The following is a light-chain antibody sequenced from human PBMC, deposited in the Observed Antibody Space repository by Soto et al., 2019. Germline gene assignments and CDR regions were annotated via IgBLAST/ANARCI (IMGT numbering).Light chain of an antibody. V-gene: IGLV1-40*01. CDR1: SSNIGAGYD. Sequence: QSVLTQPPSASGAPGQRVTISCTGTSSNIGAGYDVPWYQQLPGTAPKLLIYGNSNRPSGVPDRFSGSKSGTSASPAITGLQAEDEADYDCQSYDSSLSGVVFGGGTKLTVL. J-gene: IGLJ2*01. CDR2: GNS. CDR3: QSYDSSLSGVV.